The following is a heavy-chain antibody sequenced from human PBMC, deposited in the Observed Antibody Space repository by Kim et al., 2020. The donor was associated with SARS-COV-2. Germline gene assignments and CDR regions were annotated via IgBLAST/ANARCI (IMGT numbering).Heavy chain of an antibody. CDR3: ARGGSQLLWFGELLSPDSYYFDY. D-gene: IGHD3-10*01. CDR2: ISSSGSTK. Sequence: GGSLRLSCAASGFTFSDYYMGWIRQAPGKGLEWVSYISSSGSTKYYADSVKGRFTISRDNAKNSLYLQMNSVRAEDTAVYYCARGGSQLLWFGELLSPDSYYFDYWGQGTLVTVSS. V-gene: IGHV3-11*04. CDR1: GFTFSDYY. J-gene: IGHJ4*02.